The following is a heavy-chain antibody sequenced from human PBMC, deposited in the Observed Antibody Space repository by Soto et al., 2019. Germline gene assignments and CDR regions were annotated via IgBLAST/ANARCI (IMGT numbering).Heavy chain of an antibody. D-gene: IGHD7-27*01. V-gene: IGHV4-30-4*01. J-gene: IGHJ4*02. CDR3: ARGLSGDKVDY. Sequence: QVQLQESGPGLVKPSQTLSLTCTVSGGSISSGDYYWSWIRQSPGKGLEWIGHIYDRGSTYSNPSLNSRVFILVDTSKHQFSRNLNSVTAADTAVYYCARGLSGDKVDYWGRGTLVTVSS. CDR1: GGSISSGDYY. CDR2: IYDRGST.